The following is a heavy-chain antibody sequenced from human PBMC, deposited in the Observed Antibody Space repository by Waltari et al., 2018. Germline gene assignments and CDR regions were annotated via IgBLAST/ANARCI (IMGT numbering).Heavy chain of an antibody. CDR1: VGSFRGYY. Sequence: QVQLQQWGAGLLKPSEPLSLTCAVHVGSFRGYYCSWIRQHPGKGLEWIGEINHSGSTNYNPSLKSRVTISVDTSKNQFSLKLSSVTAADTAVYYCAIRRRRVYYYDSSGYNYWGQGTLVTVSS. CDR3: AIRRRRVYYYDSSGYNY. J-gene: IGHJ4*02. V-gene: IGHV4-34*01. CDR2: INHSGST. D-gene: IGHD3-22*01.